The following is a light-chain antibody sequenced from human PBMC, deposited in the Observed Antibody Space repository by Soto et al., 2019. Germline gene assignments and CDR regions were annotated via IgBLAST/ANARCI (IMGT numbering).Light chain of an antibody. V-gene: IGKV2D-29*02. CDR3: MQSTQLPPT. CDR1: QSLLHTNGYTF. J-gene: IGKJ5*01. Sequence: DFVMTQSPLSLPVTPGEPASISCTSSQSLLHTNGYTFLDWYLQKPGQSPQLLIYEVSTRVSGVPDRFSGSGSGTDFTLEISRVETDDVGIYYCMQSTQLPPTFGQGTRLEIK. CDR2: EVS.